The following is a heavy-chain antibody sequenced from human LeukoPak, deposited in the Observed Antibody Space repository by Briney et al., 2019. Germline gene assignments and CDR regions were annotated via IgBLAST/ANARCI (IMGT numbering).Heavy chain of an antibody. CDR3: AREGCSSTSCYLSHYWYFDL. Sequence: ASVTVSCKASGYTFTVYYMHWVRQAPGQGREWMGWINPNSGGTNYAQKFQGGVTMTRDTSISTAYMELSRLRSDDTAVYYCAREGCSSTSCYLSHYWYFDLWGRGTLVTVSS. J-gene: IGHJ2*01. CDR1: GYTFTVYY. D-gene: IGHD2-2*01. CDR2: INPNSGGT. V-gene: IGHV1-2*02.